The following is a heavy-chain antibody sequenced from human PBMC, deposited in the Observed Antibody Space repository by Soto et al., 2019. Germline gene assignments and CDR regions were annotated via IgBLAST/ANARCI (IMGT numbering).Heavy chain of an antibody. CDR3: ARDLTMVRGVIIDP. Sequence: HPGGCLRLSCAASGFTVSSYSMNWVRQAPGKGLEWVSYISSSSSNIYYADSVKGRFTLSRDNAKNSLYLQMNSLRAEDTAVYYCARDLTMVRGVIIDPWGQGTPVTVS. CDR2: ISSSSSNI. CDR1: GFTVSSYS. D-gene: IGHD3-10*01. J-gene: IGHJ5*02. V-gene: IGHV3-48*01.